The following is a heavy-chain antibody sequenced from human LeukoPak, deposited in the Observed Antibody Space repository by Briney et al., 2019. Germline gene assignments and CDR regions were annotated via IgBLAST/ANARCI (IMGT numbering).Heavy chain of an antibody. CDR1: GFTFSSYA. CDR3: AKEGADCSSTSCPSDY. J-gene: IGHJ4*02. CDR2: ISGSGGST. Sequence: GGSLRLSCAASGFTFSSYAMSWVRQAPGKGLEWVSAISGSGGSTYYADSVKGRFTISRDNSKNTLYLQMNSLRAEDTAVYYCAKEGADCSSTSCPSDYWGQGTLVAVSS. V-gene: IGHV3-23*01. D-gene: IGHD2-2*01.